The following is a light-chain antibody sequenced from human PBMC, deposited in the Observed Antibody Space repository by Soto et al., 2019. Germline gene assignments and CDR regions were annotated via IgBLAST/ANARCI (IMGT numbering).Light chain of an antibody. Sequence: QSVLTQPPSVSGAPGQRVTISCTGSSSNIGAGYDVHWYQQLPGTAPKPLIYGNSNRPSGVPDRFSGSKSGTSASLAITGLQAEDEADYYCQSYDSSPLFGTGTKVTVL. V-gene: IGLV1-40*01. J-gene: IGLJ1*01. CDR2: GNS. CDR1: SSNIGAGYD. CDR3: QSYDSSPL.